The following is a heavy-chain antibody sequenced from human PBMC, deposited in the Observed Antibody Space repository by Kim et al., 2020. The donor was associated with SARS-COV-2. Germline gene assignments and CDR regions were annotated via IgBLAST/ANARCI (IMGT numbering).Heavy chain of an antibody. D-gene: IGHD2-15*01. Sequence: LKSRGTISVDTSKNQFSLKLSSVTAADTAVYYCARDRYSRGYYYYYGMDVWGQGTTVTVSS. J-gene: IGHJ6*02. CDR3: ARDRYSRGYYYYYGMDV. V-gene: IGHV4-30-2*05.